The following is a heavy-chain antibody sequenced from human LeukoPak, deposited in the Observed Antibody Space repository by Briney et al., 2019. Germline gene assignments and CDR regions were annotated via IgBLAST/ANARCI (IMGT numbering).Heavy chain of an antibody. D-gene: IGHD3-3*01. CDR1: GGSISNYY. J-gene: IGHJ4*02. CDR3: ARYDFNKFFDY. V-gene: IGHV4-59*01. Sequence: SETLSLTCTVSGGSISNYYWSWIRQPPGKGLEWIGYIYYSGSTNYNPSLKSRVAMSVDTSKNQFSLKLSSVTAADTAVYYCARYDFNKFFDYWGQGTLVTVSS. CDR2: IYYSGST.